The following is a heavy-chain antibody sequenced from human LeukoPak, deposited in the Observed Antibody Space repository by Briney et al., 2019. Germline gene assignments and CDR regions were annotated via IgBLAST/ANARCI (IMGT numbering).Heavy chain of an antibody. CDR3: AKDRGPSWGSGSYFPYYYGMDV. J-gene: IGHJ6*02. Sequence: GGSLRLSCAASGFTFDDYAMHWVRQAPGKGLEWVSGISWNSGSIGYADSVKGRFTISRDNAKNSLYLQMNSLRAEDTALYYCAKDRGPSWGSGSYFPYYYGMDVWGQGTTVTVS. CDR1: GFTFDDYA. D-gene: IGHD3-10*01. CDR2: ISWNSGSI. V-gene: IGHV3-9*01.